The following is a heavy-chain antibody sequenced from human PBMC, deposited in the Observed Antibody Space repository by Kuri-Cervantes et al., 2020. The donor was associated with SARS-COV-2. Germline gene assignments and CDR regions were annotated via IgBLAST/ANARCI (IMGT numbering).Heavy chain of an antibody. V-gene: IGHV4-59*01. CDR1: GGSISRYY. D-gene: IGHD1-26*01. CDR3: GRLGATKGSHYYGVDV. CDR2: IHYSGST. Sequence: GSLRLSCSVSGGSISRYYWSWMRQPPGKGLEWIGNIHYSGSTNYNNSLDSRVTISVDTSKNQLSLRLSSVTAADTAVYYCGRLGATKGSHYYGVDVWGQGTTVT. J-gene: IGHJ6*02.